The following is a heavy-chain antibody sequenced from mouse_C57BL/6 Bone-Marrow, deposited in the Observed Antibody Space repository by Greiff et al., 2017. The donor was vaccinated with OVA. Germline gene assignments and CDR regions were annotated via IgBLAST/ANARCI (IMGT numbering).Heavy chain of an antibody. J-gene: IGHJ2*01. Sequence: VMLVESGAELVRPGTSVKMSCKASGYTFTNYWIGWAKQRPGHGLEWIGDIYPGGGYTNYNEKFKGKATLTADKSSSTAYMQFSSLTSEDSAIYYCARSGYYSYYFDYWGQGTTLTVSS. CDR2: IYPGGGYT. V-gene: IGHV1-63*01. CDR1: GYTFTNYW. CDR3: ARSGYYSYYFDY. D-gene: IGHD2-3*01.